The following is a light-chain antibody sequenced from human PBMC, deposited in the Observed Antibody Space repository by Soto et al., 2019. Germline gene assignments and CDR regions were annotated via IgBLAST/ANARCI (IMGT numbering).Light chain of an antibody. V-gene: IGKV1-39*01. CDR1: QSISSY. Sequence: DIQMTQSPSSLSASVGDRVTITCRASQSISSYLNWYQQKPGKAPKLLIYAASSLQSGVPSRFSGSGSGTDFTLTISSLQPEDFATYYCQQCYTLFGGGTKVDIK. CDR2: AAS. CDR3: QQCYTL. J-gene: IGKJ4*01.